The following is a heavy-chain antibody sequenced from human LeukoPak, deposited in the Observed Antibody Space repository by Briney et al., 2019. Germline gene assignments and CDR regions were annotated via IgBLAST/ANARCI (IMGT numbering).Heavy chain of an antibody. D-gene: IGHD4-17*01. CDR1: GGSISSYY. Sequence: SETLSLTCTVSGGSISSYYWSWIRQPPGKGLEWIGYIYYSGSTNYNPSLKSRVTISVDTSKNQFSLKLSSVTAADTAVYYCARGSSTVTDYWGQGTLVTVSS. J-gene: IGHJ4*02. V-gene: IGHV4-59*01. CDR2: IYYSGST. CDR3: ARGSSTVTDY.